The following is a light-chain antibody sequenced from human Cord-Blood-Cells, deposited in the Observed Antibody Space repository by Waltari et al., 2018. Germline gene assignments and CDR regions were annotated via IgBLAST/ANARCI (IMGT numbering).Light chain of an antibody. V-gene: IGLV2-8*01. CDR3: SSYAGSNNLV. CDR2: EVS. J-gene: IGLJ2*01. Sequence: QSALTQPPSASGSPGQSVPISFTGTTSDAGGYNYVSWYQQHPGKAPKLMIYEVSKRPSGVPDRFSGSKSGNTASLTVSGLQAEDEADYYCSSYAGSNNLVFGGGTKLTVL. CDR1: TSDAGGYNY.